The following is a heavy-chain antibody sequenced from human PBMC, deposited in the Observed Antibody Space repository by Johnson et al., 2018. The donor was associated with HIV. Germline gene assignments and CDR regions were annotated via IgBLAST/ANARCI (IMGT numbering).Heavy chain of an antibody. CDR3: VKHYAPMVPYDAFDL. J-gene: IGHJ3*01. D-gene: IGHD3-10*01. Sequence: QVQLVESGGGLVKPGGSLRLSCVASGFTFKDHYMSWIRQAPGKGLEWVSYISGSGSTLYYADSVKGRFTISRDNSKNTLYLQMNSLRAEDTAVYFCVKHYAPMVPYDAFDLWGQGTRVTVSS. V-gene: IGHV3-11*01. CDR1: GFTFKDHY. CDR2: ISGSGSTL.